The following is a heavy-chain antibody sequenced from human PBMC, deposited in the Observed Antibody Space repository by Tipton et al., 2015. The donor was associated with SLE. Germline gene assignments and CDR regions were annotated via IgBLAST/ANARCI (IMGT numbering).Heavy chain of an antibody. Sequence: TLSLTCAVYGGSFSGYFWSWIRQPPGKGLEWIGEIIHSGIISYNPSLKSRVTISIDTSKNQFSLKLRAVNAADTAVYYCARVATAEVFDYWGQGTLVTVSS. V-gene: IGHV4-34*12. D-gene: IGHD2-2*01. CDR3: ARVATAEVFDY. J-gene: IGHJ4*02. CDR2: IIHSGII. CDR1: GGSFSGYF.